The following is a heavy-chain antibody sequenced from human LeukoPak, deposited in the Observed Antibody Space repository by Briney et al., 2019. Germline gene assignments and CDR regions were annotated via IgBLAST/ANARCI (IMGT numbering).Heavy chain of an antibody. Sequence: PGRSLRLSCAASGFTFDDYAMHWVRQAPGKGLEWVSGISWNSGSIGYADSVKGRFTISRDNAKNSLYLQMNSLRAEDMALYYCAKGYCSGGSCCLDYWGQGTLVTVSS. D-gene: IGHD2-15*01. CDR1: GFTFDDYA. V-gene: IGHV3-9*03. CDR2: ISWNSGSI. CDR3: AKGYCSGGSCCLDY. J-gene: IGHJ4*02.